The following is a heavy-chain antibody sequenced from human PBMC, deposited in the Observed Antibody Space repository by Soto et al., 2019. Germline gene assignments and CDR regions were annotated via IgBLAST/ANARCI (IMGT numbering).Heavy chain of an antibody. D-gene: IGHD6-19*01. V-gene: IGHV1-69*02. CDR3: ARVDSSGWTPGYYYYGMDV. CDR1: GGTFSSYT. CDR2: IIPILGIA. Sequence: SVKVSCKASGGTFSSYTISGVRQAPGQGLEWMGRIIPILGIANYAQKFQGRVTITADKSTSTAYMELSSLRSEDTAVYYCARVDSSGWTPGYYYYGMDVWGQGTTVTVSS. J-gene: IGHJ6*02.